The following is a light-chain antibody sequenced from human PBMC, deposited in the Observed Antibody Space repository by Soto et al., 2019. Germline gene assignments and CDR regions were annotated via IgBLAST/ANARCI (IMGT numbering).Light chain of an antibody. Sequence: QSVLTQPASVSGSPGQSISISCTGTSSDVGGYNYVSWYQHQPGKAPKLVIFDVSGRPSGISNRFSGSKSGNTASLTISGLRPEDEADYYRSSYTDFNLYVFGPRTNVTVL. CDR3: SSYTDFNLYV. J-gene: IGLJ1*01. CDR2: DVS. V-gene: IGLV2-14*03. CDR1: SSDVGGYNY.